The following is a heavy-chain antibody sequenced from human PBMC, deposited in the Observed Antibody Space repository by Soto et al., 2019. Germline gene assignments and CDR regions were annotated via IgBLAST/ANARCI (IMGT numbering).Heavy chain of an antibody. CDR2: IYYSGST. J-gene: IGHJ4*02. Sequence: QVQLQESGPGLVKPSETLSLTCTVSGGSISSYYWSWIRQPPGKGLEWIGYIYYSGSTNYNPSLKSRVTISVDTSKNQFSLKLSSVTAADTAVYYCARGFRVAADGGFDYWGQGTLVTVSS. CDR3: ARGFRVAADGGFDY. D-gene: IGHD6-19*01. V-gene: IGHV4-59*01. CDR1: GGSISSYY.